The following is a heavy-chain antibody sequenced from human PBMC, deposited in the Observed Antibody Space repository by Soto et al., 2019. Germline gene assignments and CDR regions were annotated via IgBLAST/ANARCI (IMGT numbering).Heavy chain of an antibody. CDR2: IIPILGIA. J-gene: IGHJ5*02. D-gene: IGHD4-4*01. CDR3: ARVGYSNYEYNWFDP. V-gene: IGHV1-69*02. Sequence: VASVKVSCKASGGTFSSYTISWVRQAPGQGLEWMGRIIPILGIANYAQKFQGRVTITADESTSTAYMELSSLRSEDTAVYYCARVGYSNYEYNWFDPWGQGTLVTVSS. CDR1: GGTFSSYT.